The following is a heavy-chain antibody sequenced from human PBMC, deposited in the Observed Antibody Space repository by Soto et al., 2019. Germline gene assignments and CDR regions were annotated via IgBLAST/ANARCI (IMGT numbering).Heavy chain of an antibody. D-gene: IGHD3-10*01. J-gene: IGHJ6*03. CDR2: IYYSGST. CDR3: ARGRTYGSPLYYYYMDV. Sequence: SETLSLTCTVSGGSISSGGYYWGWIRQHPGKGLEWIGYIYYSGSTYYNPSLKSRVTISVDTSKNQFSLKLSSVTAADTAVYYCARGRTYGSPLYYYYMDVWGKGTTVTVSS. CDR1: GGSISSGGYY. V-gene: IGHV4-31*03.